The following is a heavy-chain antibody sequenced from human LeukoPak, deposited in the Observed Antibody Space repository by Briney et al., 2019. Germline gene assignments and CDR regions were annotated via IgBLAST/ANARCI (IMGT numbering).Heavy chain of an antibody. Sequence: GGSLRLSCAASGFTFSSYEMNWVRQAPGKGLEWVSCISSSGSTIYYADSVKGRFTISRDNAKNSLYLQMNSLRAEDTAVYYCARVSLGAKRDYWGQGTLVTVSS. CDR2: ISSSGSTI. J-gene: IGHJ4*02. V-gene: IGHV3-48*03. CDR3: ARVSLGAKRDY. CDR1: GFTFSSYE. D-gene: IGHD6-25*01.